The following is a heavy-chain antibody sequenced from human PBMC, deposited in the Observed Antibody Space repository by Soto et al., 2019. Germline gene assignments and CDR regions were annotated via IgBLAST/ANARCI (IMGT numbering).Heavy chain of an antibody. Sequence: ASVKVSCKASGYTFTSYGISWVRQAPGQGLEWMGWISAYNGNTKYAQKLQGRVTITRDTSASTAYMELSSLRSEDTAVYYCARTGSSSWFWFDPWGQGTLVTVSS. D-gene: IGHD6-13*01. CDR1: GYTFTSYG. J-gene: IGHJ5*02. CDR2: ISAYNGNT. CDR3: ARTGSSSWFWFDP. V-gene: IGHV1-18*01.